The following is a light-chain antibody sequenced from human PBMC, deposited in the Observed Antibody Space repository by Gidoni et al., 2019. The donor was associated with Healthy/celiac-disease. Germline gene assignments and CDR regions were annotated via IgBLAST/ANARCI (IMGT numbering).Light chain of an antibody. Sequence: SYELTQPPSVSVSPGQTASIACSGDKLGDTSASWYQQKPGQSPVLVIYQDNKRPSGIPERFSGSNSGNTATLTISGTQTMDEADYYCQAWDSSTVVFGGGTKLTVL. CDR3: QAWDSSTVV. J-gene: IGLJ2*01. CDR1: KLGDTS. CDR2: QDN. V-gene: IGLV3-1*01.